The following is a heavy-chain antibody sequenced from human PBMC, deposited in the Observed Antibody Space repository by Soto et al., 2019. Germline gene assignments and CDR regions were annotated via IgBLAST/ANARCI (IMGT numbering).Heavy chain of an antibody. J-gene: IGHJ4*02. D-gene: IGHD4-17*01. Sequence: ESGGGVVQPGRSLRLSCAASGFTFSSYGMHWVRQAPGKGLEWVAVIWYDGSNKYYADSVKGRFTISRDNSKNTLYLQMNSLRAEDTAVYYCARDRGLRWYFDYWGQGTLVTVSS. V-gene: IGHV3-33*01. CDR1: GFTFSSYG. CDR2: IWYDGSNK. CDR3: ARDRGLRWYFDY.